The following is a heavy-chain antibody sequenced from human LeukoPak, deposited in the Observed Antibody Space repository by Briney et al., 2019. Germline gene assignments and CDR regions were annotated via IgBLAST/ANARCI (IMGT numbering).Heavy chain of an antibody. Sequence: GSLRLSCTASGFTFGDYAMSWIRQPPGKGLEWIGEINHSGSTNYNPSLKSRVTISVDTSKNQFSLKLSSVTAADTAVYYCARLILAVAGAYYFDYWGQGTLVTVSS. V-gene: IGHV4-34*01. J-gene: IGHJ4*02. CDR1: GFTFGDYA. D-gene: IGHD6-19*01. CDR2: INHSGST. CDR3: ARLILAVAGAYYFDY.